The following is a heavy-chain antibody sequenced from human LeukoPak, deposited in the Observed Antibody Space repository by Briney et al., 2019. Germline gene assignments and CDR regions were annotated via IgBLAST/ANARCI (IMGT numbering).Heavy chain of an antibody. CDR1: GFTFSDYW. D-gene: IGHD3-3*01. CDR3: ARVAPPSYDFWSGYYSNWFDP. J-gene: IGHJ5*02. V-gene: IGHV3-23*01. Sequence: PGGSLRLSCAASGFTFSDYWMSWVRQAPGKGPEWVSAISGSGGSTYYADSVKGRFTISRDNAKNSLYLQMNSLRAEDTAVYYCARVAPPSYDFWSGYYSNWFDPWGQGTLVTVSS. CDR2: ISGSGGST.